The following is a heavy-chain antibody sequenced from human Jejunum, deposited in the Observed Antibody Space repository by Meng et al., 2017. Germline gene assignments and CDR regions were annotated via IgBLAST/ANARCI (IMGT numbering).Heavy chain of an antibody. D-gene: IGHD5-24*01. V-gene: IGHV3-74*01. J-gene: IGHJ4*02. CDR2: INGDGSST. CDR1: GFTFSRYW. CDR3: VRELDGYNFL. Sequence: VRLVGSGGVLVQLGGALRLSVAASGFTFSRYWMHWVRQAPGKGLVWVSRINGDGSSTSYADSVKGRFTVSRDNAQSTLYVQMNSLRTDDTAVYYCVRELDGYNFLCGQGTLVTVSS.